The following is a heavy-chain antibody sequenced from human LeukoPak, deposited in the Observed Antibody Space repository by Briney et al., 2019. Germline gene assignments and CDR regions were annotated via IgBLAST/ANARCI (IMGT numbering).Heavy chain of an antibody. CDR2: INTNTGNP. CDR3: ARVPRNRYDFWSGYSDPYYYYGMDV. Sequence: ASVKVSCKASGYTFTSYAMNWVRQAPEQGLEWMGWINTNTGNPTYAQGFTGRFVFSLDTSVSTAYLQISSLKAEDTAVYYCARVPRNRYDFWSGYSDPYYYYGMDVWGQGTTVTVSS. J-gene: IGHJ6*02. D-gene: IGHD3-3*01. CDR1: GYTFTSYA. V-gene: IGHV7-4-1*02.